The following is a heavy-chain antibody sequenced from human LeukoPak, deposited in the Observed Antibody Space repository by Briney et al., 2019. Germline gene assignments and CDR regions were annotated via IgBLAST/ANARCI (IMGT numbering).Heavy chain of an antibody. CDR3: ARSNIVVVPAAAPDKYGMDV. D-gene: IGHD2-2*01. J-gene: IGHJ6*02. Sequence: GESLKISCKGSGYSFTSYWIGWVRQMPGKGLEWMGIIYPGDSDTRYSPSFQGQVTISADKSISTAYLQWSSLKASDTAMYYCARSNIVVVPAAAPDKYGMDVWGQGTTVTVSS. CDR2: IYPGDSDT. V-gene: IGHV5-51*01. CDR1: GYSFTSYW.